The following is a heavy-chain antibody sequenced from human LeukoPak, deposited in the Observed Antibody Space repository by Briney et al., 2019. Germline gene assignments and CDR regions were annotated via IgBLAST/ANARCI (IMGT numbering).Heavy chain of an antibody. Sequence: RTSETLPLTCSVSGGSISSYYWSWIRQPAGKGLEWIGRIYTSGSTNYNPSLKSRVTMSVDTSKNQFSLKLSSVTAADTAVYYCARRGSGNYYNFGIWGQGTMVTVSS. CDR2: IYTSGST. D-gene: IGHD1-26*01. V-gene: IGHV4-4*07. CDR1: GGSISSYY. CDR3: ARRGSGNYYNFGI. J-gene: IGHJ3*02.